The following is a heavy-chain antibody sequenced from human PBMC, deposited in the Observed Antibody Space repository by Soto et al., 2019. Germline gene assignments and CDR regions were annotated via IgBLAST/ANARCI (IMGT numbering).Heavy chain of an antibody. CDR2: IYCDDDK. J-gene: IGHJ6*02. CDR3: AYLPCSGGSCYWFSYSGMDV. D-gene: IGHD2-15*01. V-gene: IGHV2-5*02. CDR1: GFSLSTSGVG. Sequence: QITLKESGPTLVKPTQTLTLNCTFSGFSLSTSGVGVAWIRQPPGKALEWLALIYCDDDKRYRPSLETSLTITKDTSKSQVVLTMTNMDSVNTATYYCAYLPCSGGSCYWFSYSGMDVWGRGTTVTVSS.